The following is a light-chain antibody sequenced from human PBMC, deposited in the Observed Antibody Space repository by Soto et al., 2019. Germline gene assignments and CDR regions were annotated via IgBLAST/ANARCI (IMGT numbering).Light chain of an antibody. CDR3: QHYGSSPSIT. CDR2: GAS. CDR1: QSVSNC. V-gene: IGKV3-20*01. J-gene: IGKJ5*01. Sequence: EIVLTQSPGTLSLSPGERATLSCRASQSVSNCLAWYQQKPGQTPRLLIYGASSRATGILDRFSGSGFGTDFTLTISRLEPADFAVYYCQHYGSSPSITFGQGTRLEIK.